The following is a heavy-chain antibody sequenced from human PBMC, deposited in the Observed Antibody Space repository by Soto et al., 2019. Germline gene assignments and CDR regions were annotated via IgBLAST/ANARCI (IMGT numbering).Heavy chain of an antibody. V-gene: IGHV3-30-3*01. CDR3: ARDYSDNSGGRFDA. Sequence: LVESGGGVVQPGRSLRLSFAASGFTFSVFAMHWVRQAPGKGLECVAVVSYDGNSNKYEYSVKGRFTISRDNSKNTLYLQKNSLTTEDTAVYYCARDYSDNSGGRFDAWGQGTLVTVSS. CDR2: VSYDGNSN. CDR1: GFTFSVFA. J-gene: IGHJ5*02. D-gene: IGHD3-22*01.